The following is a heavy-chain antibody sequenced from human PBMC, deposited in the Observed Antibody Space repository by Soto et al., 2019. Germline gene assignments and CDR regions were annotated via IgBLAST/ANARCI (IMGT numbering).Heavy chain of an antibody. CDR1: GGSMSSYY. J-gene: IGHJ4*02. Sequence: SETLSLTCTVSGGSMSSYYWTWLRQSPGRGLEWIGYISYSGSTYYNPSLKSRVTISADTSKNQFPLRMNSMIAADTAVYYCARADPDASVGYWGQGTLVTVSS. D-gene: IGHD2-15*01. V-gene: IGHV4-59*01. CDR3: ARADPDASVGY. CDR2: ISYSGST.